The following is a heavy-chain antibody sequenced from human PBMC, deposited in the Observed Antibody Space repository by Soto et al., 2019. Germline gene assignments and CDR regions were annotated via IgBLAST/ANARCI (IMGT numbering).Heavy chain of an antibody. D-gene: IGHD3-10*01. CDR3: TRGYGAGSYFSDH. CDR1: GFMFDDYA. V-gene: IGHV3-9*01. Sequence: EVQLVESGGDLVQPGRSLRLSCAASGFMFDDYAMHWVRQVPGKGLEWVSASYSGGNTYYADSVKGRFTSSRDNFQNTLYLQMNSLTAEDTAVYYCTRGYGAGSYFSDHWGQGTLVTVSS. CDR2: SYSGGNT. J-gene: IGHJ5*02.